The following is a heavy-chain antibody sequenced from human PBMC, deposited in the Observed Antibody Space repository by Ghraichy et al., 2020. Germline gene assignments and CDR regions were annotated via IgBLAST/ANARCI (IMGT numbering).Heavy chain of an antibody. CDR2: IYTDGST. CDR3: ARNPQLQGTGDYDYVWGTYRPGWFDP. J-gene: IGHJ5*02. V-gene: IGHV3-66*01. Sequence: GGSLRLSCAASGFTVSSNYMSWVRQAPGKGLEWVSLIYTDGSTYFADSVKGRFTISRDNSKNTVYLHLNSLGAEDTAVYYCARNPQLQGTGDYDYVWGTYRPGWFDPWGQGTQVTVSS. CDR1: GFTVSSNY. D-gene: IGHD3-16*02.